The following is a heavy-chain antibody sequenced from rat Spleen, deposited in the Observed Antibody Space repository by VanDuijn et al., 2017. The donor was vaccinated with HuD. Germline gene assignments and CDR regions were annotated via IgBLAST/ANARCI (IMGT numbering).Heavy chain of an antibody. CDR1: GHSITSSYR. CDR3: ARYRDSYGHVGIFDY. V-gene: IGHV3-3*01. CDR2: INSAGST. D-gene: IGHD1-12*01. Sequence: EVQLQESGPGLVKPSQSLSLTCSVTGHSITSSYRWNWIRKFPGNKLEWMGYINSAGSTNYNPSLKSRISLTRDTSKNQFFLQVNSVTTEDTATYYCARYRDSYGHVGIFDYWGLGVMVTVSS. J-gene: IGHJ2*01.